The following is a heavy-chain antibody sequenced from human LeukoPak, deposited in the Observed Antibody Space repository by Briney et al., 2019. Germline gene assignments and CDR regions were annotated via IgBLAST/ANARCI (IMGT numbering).Heavy chain of an antibody. D-gene: IGHD3-22*01. J-gene: IGHJ5*02. Sequence: SETLSLTCTVSGGSISSYYWSWIRQPPGKGLEWIACISYSGSTKYNPSLKSRVTISVDTSKNQFSLKQSSVTAADTAVYYCAREPGFDSSGYLNWFDPWGQGTLVTVSS. CDR2: ISYSGST. CDR3: AREPGFDSSGYLNWFDP. CDR1: GGSISSYY. V-gene: IGHV4-59*01.